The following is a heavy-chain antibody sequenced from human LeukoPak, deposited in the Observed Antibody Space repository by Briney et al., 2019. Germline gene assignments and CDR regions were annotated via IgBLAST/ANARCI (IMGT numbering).Heavy chain of an antibody. CDR3: ARGGDYYGSSGYSDIDY. D-gene: IGHD3-22*01. V-gene: IGHV1-46*01. CDR1: GYTFTSYY. CDR2: INPSGGST. Sequence: ASVKVSCKASGYTFTSYYMHWVRQAPGQGLEWMGIINPSGGSTSYAQKFQGRVTMTRDTSTSTVYMELSSLRSEDTAVYYCARGGDYYGSSGYSDIDYWGQGTLVTVSS. J-gene: IGHJ4*02.